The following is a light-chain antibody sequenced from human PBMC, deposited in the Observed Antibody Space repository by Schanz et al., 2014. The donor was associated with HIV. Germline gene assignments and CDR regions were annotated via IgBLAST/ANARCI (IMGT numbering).Light chain of an antibody. CDR2: GDN. Sequence: QSVLTQPPSVSGAPGQGVAISCTGSSSNIGADYAVHWSQQLPGTAPKLLIYGDNSRPSGVPDRFSGSESGTSASLAISGLRPEDEADYYCATWDDSLNGWVFGGGTKLTVL. CDR3: ATWDDSLNGWV. V-gene: IGLV1-40*01. J-gene: IGLJ3*02. CDR1: SSNIGADYA.